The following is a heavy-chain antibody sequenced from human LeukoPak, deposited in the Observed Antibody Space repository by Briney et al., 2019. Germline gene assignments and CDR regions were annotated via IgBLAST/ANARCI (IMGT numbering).Heavy chain of an antibody. CDR2: IYYSGST. D-gene: IGHD3-10*01. CDR3: ARDLRESGSYYNWDYFDY. Sequence: SQTLSLTCTVSGGSISSGGYYWSWIRQHPGKGLEWIGYIYYSGSTYYNPSLKSRVTISVDTSKNQFSLKLSSVTAADTAVYYCARDLRESGSYYNWDYFDYWGQGTLVTVSS. V-gene: IGHV4-31*03. CDR1: GGSISSGGYY. J-gene: IGHJ4*02.